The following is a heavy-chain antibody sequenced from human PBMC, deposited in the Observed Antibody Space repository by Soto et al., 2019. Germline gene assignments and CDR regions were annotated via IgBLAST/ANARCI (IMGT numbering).Heavy chain of an antibody. V-gene: IGHV1-69*01. CDR3: AGCFRAAGEDYYYCDMDV. CDR2: IIPIFGTA. J-gene: IGHJ6*02. CDR1: GGTFSSYA. D-gene: IGHD6-13*01. Sequence: QVQLVQSGAEVKKPGSSVKVSCKASGGTFSSYAISWVRQAPGQGLEWMGGIIPIFGTANYAQKFQGRVTITADESTSTGYMELSRLRSEDTAGYYCAGCFRAAGEDYYYCDMDVWGRGTTVTVSS.